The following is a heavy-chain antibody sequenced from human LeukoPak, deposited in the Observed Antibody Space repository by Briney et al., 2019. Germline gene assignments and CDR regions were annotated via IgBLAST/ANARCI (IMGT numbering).Heavy chain of an antibody. D-gene: IGHD6-13*01. CDR1: GGSISSYY. J-gene: IGHJ4*02. CDR2: IYYSWST. Sequence: PSETLSLTCTVSGGSISSYYWSWIRQPPGKGLEWIGYIYYSWSTNYNPSLKSRVTISVDTSKNQFSLKLSSVTAADTAVYYCARGGSSWYADYWGQGTLVTVSS. V-gene: IGHV4-59*01. CDR3: ARGGSSWYADY.